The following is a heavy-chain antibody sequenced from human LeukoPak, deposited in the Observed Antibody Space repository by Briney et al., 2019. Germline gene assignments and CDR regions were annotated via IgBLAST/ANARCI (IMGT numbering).Heavy chain of an antibody. V-gene: IGHV3-33*01. Sequence: PGGSLRLSCAASGFTFSSYGMPWVRQAPGKGLEWVAVIWYDGSNKYYADSVKGRFTISRDNSKNTLYLQMNSLRVEDSAVYYCARDEYFEAKFFDYWGQGALVTVSS. CDR2: IWYDGSNK. J-gene: IGHJ4*02. CDR3: ARDEYFEAKFFDY. CDR1: GFTFSSYG. D-gene: IGHD3-9*01.